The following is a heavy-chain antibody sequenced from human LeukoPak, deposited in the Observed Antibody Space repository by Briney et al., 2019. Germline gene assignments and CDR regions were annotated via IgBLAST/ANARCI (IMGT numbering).Heavy chain of an antibody. CDR1: GFTVSSNY. Sequence: GGSLRLSCAVSGFTVSSNYMSWVRQAPGKGLEWVSVIYSGGSTYYADSVKGRFTISRDNAKNSLYLQMNSLRAEDTAVYYCARDNWNAYWGQGALVTVSS. CDR2: IYSGGST. CDR3: ARDNWNAY. J-gene: IGHJ4*02. V-gene: IGHV3-53*05. D-gene: IGHD1-20*01.